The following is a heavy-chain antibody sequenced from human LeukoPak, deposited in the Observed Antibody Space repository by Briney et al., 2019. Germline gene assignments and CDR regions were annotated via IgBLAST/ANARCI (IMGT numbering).Heavy chain of an antibody. Sequence: ASVKVSCKASGYTFTVYYMHWVRQAPGQGLEWMGWISAYNGNTNYAQKLQGRVTMTTDTSTSTAYMELRSLRSDDTAVYYCARTGTPFRSSDYWGQGTLVTVSS. J-gene: IGHJ4*02. D-gene: IGHD1-1*01. CDR1: GYTFTVYY. CDR2: ISAYNGNT. CDR3: ARTGTPFRSSDY. V-gene: IGHV1-18*04.